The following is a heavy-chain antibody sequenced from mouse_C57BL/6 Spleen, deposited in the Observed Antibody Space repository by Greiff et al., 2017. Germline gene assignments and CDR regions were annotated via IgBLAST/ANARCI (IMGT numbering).Heavy chain of an antibody. CDR3: AALYGNSPFDY. CDR1: GYAFSSSW. D-gene: IGHD2-1*01. V-gene: IGHV1-82*01. Sequence: VKVVESGPELVKPGASVKISCKASGYAFSSSWMNWVKQRPGKGLEWIGRIYPGDGDTNYNGKFKGKATLTADKSSSTAYMQLSSLTSEDSAVYFCAALYGNSPFDYWGQGTTLTVSS. CDR2: IYPGDGDT. J-gene: IGHJ2*01.